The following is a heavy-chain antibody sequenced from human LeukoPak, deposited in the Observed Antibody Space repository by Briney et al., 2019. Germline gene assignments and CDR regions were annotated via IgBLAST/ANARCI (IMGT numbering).Heavy chain of an antibody. CDR2: INHSGST. CDR3: ARRIDYGGNSGGPDY. V-gene: IGHV4-34*01. J-gene: IGHJ4*02. CDR1: GGSFSGYY. Sequence: SETLSLTCAVYGGSFSGYYWGWIRQPPGKGLEWIGEINHSGSTNYNPSLKSLVTISVDTSKNQFSLKLSSVTAADTAVYYCARRIDYGGNSGGPDYWGQGTLVTVSS. D-gene: IGHD4-23*01.